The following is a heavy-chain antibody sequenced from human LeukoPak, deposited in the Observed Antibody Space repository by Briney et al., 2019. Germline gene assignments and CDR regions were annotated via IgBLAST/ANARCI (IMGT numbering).Heavy chain of an antibody. CDR2: INPNSGGT. CDR3: ARDRGTAGAFDI. Sequence: GASVKASCKASGYTFTGYYMHWVRQAPGQGLQWMGWINPNSGGTNYAQKFQDRVTMTRDTSISTAYMELSRLRSDDTAVYYCARDRGTAGAFDIWGQGTMVTVSS. CDR1: GYTFTGYY. V-gene: IGHV1-2*02. J-gene: IGHJ3*02. D-gene: IGHD6-13*01.